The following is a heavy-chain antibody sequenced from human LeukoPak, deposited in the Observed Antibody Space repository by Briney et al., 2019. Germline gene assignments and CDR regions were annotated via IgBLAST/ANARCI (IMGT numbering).Heavy chain of an antibody. CDR3: ARSVVVAATVFDY. CDR1: GGSISSSSYY. J-gene: IGHJ4*02. D-gene: IGHD2-15*01. V-gene: IGHV4-39*01. CDR2: IYYTGST. Sequence: SETLSLTCTVSGGSISSSSYYWGWIRQPPGKGLEWIGSIYYTGSTYYNPSLKSRVTISVDTSKNQFSLKLSSVTAADTAVYYCARSVVVAATVFDYWGQGTLVTVSS.